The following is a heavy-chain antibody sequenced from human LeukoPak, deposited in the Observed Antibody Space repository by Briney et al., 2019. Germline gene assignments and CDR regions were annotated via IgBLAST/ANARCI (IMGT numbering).Heavy chain of an antibody. CDR1: GFTFSSYS. V-gene: IGHV3-21*04. CDR3: AKGLRTGVGPYMGYHYYMDV. Sequence: GGYLRLSCAASGFTFSSYSMNWVLQAPGKGLEWVSSISSSSSYIYYADSVKGRFTISRDNSYNTVSLQMNSLRDEDTGVYYCAKGLRTGVGPYMGYHYYMDVWGKGATVTVSS. J-gene: IGHJ6*03. D-gene: IGHD3-16*01. CDR2: ISSSSSYI.